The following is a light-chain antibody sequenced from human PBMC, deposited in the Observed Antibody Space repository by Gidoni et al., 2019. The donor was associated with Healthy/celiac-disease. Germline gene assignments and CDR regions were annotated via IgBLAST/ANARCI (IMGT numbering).Light chain of an antibody. CDR2: GAS. V-gene: IGKV3-20*01. Sequence: EIVLTQSAGTLSLPPGESATLPCMASQRVRSSYFAWYQQQPGQARRLLLYGASSSATGIPDRFSGSGSGTDFTLTISRLEPEDVAVYYCQQYGSTPRYTFGQGTKLEIK. J-gene: IGKJ2*01. CDR3: QQYGSTPRYT. CDR1: QRVRSSY.